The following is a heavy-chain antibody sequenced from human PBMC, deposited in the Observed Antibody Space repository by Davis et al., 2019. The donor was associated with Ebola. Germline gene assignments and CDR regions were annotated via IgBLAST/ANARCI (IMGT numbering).Heavy chain of an antibody. CDR2: INPGDSDT. Sequence: GESLKISCKGSGYTFATHWIAWVRQKPGKGLEWMGIINPGDSDTRQSPTFQGQVTISADKSISTAYLQWSSLEASDTAVYYCARRTTGDWYFDLWGRGTLVTVSS. CDR3: ARRTTGDWYFDL. D-gene: IGHD4-17*01. CDR1: GYTFATHW. V-gene: IGHV5-51*01. J-gene: IGHJ2*01.